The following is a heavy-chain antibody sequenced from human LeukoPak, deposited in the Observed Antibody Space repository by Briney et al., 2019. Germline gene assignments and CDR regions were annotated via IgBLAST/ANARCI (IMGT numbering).Heavy chain of an antibody. CDR1: GFTFDDYG. D-gene: IGHD5-12*01. CDR2: INWNGGST. J-gene: IGHJ4*02. Sequence: RPGGSLRLSCVASGFTFDDYGMNWVRQAPGKGLEWVSGINWNGGSTGYADSVKGRFTISRDNAKNSLYLQMNSLRAEDTALYYCAINGGGDSGYGNFDYWGQGTLVTVSS. V-gene: IGHV3-20*04. CDR3: AINGGGDSGYGNFDY.